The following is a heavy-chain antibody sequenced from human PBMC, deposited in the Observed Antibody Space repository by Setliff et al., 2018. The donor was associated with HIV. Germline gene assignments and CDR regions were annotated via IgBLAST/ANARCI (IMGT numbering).Heavy chain of an antibody. D-gene: IGHD6-13*01. J-gene: IGHJ2*01. V-gene: IGHV4-34*01. CDR1: GGSFSGYY. Sequence: ASETLSLTCAVYGGSFSGYYWSWIRQPPGKGLEWIGEINHSGSTNYNPSLKSRVTISVDTSKDQFSLKLSSVTAADTAVYYCARGLGQQLGRFWYFDLWGRGTLVTVLL. CDR2: INHSGST. CDR3: ARGLGQQLGRFWYFDL.